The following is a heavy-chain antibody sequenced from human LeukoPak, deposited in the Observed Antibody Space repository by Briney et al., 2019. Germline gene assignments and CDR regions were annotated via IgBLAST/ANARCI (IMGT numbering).Heavy chain of an antibody. V-gene: IGHV1-18*04. Sequence: ASVKVSCKASGYTFTSYGISWVRQAPGQGLEWMGWISAYNGNTNYAQELQGRVTMTTDTSTSTAYMELRSLRSDDTAVYYCARDQGYSSSWNFDYWGQGTLVTVSS. J-gene: IGHJ4*02. CDR1: GYTFTSYG. D-gene: IGHD6-13*01. CDR2: ISAYNGNT. CDR3: ARDQGYSSSWNFDY.